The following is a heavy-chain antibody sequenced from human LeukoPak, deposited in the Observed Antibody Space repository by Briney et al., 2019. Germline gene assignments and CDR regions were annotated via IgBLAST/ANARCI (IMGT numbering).Heavy chain of an antibody. J-gene: IGHJ4*02. D-gene: IGHD6-19*01. CDR1: GFTFSSYA. CDR2: ISYGGSNK. V-gene: IGHV3-30-3*01. CDR3: ARTSSTGAVALGYFDY. Sequence: PGGSLRLSCAASGFTFSSYAMHWVRQAPGKGLEWVAVISYGGSNKYYADSVKGRFTISRDNSKNTLYLQMNSLRAEDTAVYYCARTSSTGAVALGYFDYWGQGTLVTVSS.